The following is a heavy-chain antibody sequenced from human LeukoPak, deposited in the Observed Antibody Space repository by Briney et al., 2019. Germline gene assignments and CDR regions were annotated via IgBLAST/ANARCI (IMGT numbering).Heavy chain of an antibody. CDR1: GGSVSSGSYY. V-gene: IGHV4-61*01. Sequence: SETLSLTCTVSGGSVSSGSYYWSWIRPPPGKGLEWIGYIYYSGSTNYNPSLKSRVTISVDTSKNQFSLKLSSVTAADTAVYYCASDYYDSSGYYYRFDYWGQGTLVTVSS. CDR2: IYYSGST. D-gene: IGHD3-22*01. CDR3: ASDYYDSSGYYYRFDY. J-gene: IGHJ4*02.